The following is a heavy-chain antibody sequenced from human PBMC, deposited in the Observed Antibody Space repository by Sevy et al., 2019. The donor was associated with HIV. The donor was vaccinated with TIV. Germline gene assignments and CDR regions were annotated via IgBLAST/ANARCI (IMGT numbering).Heavy chain of an antibody. CDR2: IYYNGNA. V-gene: IGHV4-59*11. J-gene: IGHJ6*02. Sequence: SETLSLTCTVSGVSISTHSWSWIRQPPGKGLEYIGYIYYNGNANYNPSFQNRVTISGDTSMNQLSLKLTSVTAADTAVYYCARDMDNFYGMDVWGQGTTVTVSS. CDR1: GVSISTHS. CDR3: ARDMDNFYGMDV. D-gene: IGHD3-10*01.